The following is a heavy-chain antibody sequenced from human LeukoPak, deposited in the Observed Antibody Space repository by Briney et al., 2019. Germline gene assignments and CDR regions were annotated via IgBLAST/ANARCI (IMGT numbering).Heavy chain of an antibody. CDR2: INPNSGGT. CDR1: GYTFTGYY. CDR3: ARDLGQGGDDAFDI. V-gene: IGHV1-2*06. Sequence: ASVKVSCKASGYTFTGYYMHWVRQAPGQGLEWMGRINPNSGGTNYAQKFQGRVTMTRDTSISTAYMELSRLRSDDTAVYYCARDLGQGGDDAFDIWGQGTRVTVSS. D-gene: IGHD3-16*01. J-gene: IGHJ3*02.